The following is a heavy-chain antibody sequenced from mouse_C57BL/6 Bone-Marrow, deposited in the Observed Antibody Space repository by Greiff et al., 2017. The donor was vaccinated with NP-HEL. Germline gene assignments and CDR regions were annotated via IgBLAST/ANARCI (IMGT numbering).Heavy chain of an antibody. CDR1: GFTFSSYA. D-gene: IGHD1-1*01. CDR3: ARTPLITTVVAYWYFDV. V-gene: IGHV5-4*01. J-gene: IGHJ1*03. Sequence: EVHLVESGGGLVKPGGSLKLSCAASGFTFSSYAMSWVRQTPEKRLEWVATISDGGSYTYYPDNVKGRFTISRDNAKNNLYLQMSHLKSEDTAMYYCARTPLITTVVAYWYFDVWGTGTTVTVSS. CDR2: ISDGGSYT.